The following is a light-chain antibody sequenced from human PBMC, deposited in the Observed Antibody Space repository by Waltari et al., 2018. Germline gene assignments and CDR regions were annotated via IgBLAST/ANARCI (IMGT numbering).Light chain of an antibody. CDR1: SSDIGSYNL. V-gene: IGLV2-23*02. J-gene: IGLJ3*02. CDR2: EVN. CDR3: CSYAGINTWV. Sequence: QSALTQPASVSGSLGQSITISCTGTSSDIGSYNLVSWYQQYPGKAPKLIIYEVNKRPPGDSNRFSGYQSGITASLSISGLQAEDEADYYCCSYAGINTWVFGGGTTVTVL.